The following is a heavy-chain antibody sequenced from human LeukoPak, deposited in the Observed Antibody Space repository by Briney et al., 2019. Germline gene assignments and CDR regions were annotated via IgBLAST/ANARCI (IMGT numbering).Heavy chain of an antibody. CDR2: ISTSNSYI. CDR1: GFTFSDYH. CDR3: ARDKYSYEYDY. Sequence: GGSLRLSCVVSGFTFSDYHMNWVRQAPGKGLEWVSSISTSNSYIYYADSLTGRFTISRDNAKNSLYLQMNSLRAEDTAVYYCARDKYSYEYDYWGQGTLVTVSS. V-gene: IGHV3-21*01. J-gene: IGHJ4*02. D-gene: IGHD5-18*01.